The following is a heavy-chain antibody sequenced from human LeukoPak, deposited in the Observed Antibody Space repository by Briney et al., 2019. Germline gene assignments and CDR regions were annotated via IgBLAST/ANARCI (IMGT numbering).Heavy chain of an antibody. V-gene: IGHV4-30-2*01. Sequence: SETLSLTCAVSGVSISSGGYSWHWLRQPPGKGLEWIGYIYHSGTTYYHPSLKSRITISLDRSKNQFSLKLSSVTAADTAVYYCARGGISMVRGVIPYYFDYWGQGTLVTVSS. CDR3: ARGGISMVRGVIPYYFDY. D-gene: IGHD3-10*01. CDR2: IYHSGTT. J-gene: IGHJ4*02. CDR1: GVSISSGGYS.